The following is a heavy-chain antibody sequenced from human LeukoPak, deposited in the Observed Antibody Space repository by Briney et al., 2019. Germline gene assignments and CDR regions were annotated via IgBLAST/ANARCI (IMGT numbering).Heavy chain of an antibody. Sequence: PSETLSLTCTVSGGSISSYYWSWIRQPPGKGLEWIGYIYYSGSTNYNPSLKSRVTISVDTSKNQFSLKLSSVTAADTAVYYCASRHCSSTSCHGGFDYWGQGTLVTVSS. D-gene: IGHD2-2*01. J-gene: IGHJ4*02. CDR3: ASRHCSSTSCHGGFDY. CDR1: GGSISSYY. V-gene: IGHV4-59*08. CDR2: IYYSGST.